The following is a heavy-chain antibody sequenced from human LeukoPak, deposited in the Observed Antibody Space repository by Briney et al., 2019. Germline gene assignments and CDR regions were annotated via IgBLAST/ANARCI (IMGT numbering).Heavy chain of an antibody. CDR3: ARPLVGDALDY. J-gene: IGHJ4*02. D-gene: IGHD1-26*01. V-gene: IGHV3-33*01. CDR2: IWYDGSNE. Sequence: GGSLRLSCAASGFTFSRYGMHWVRQAPGKGLEWVAVIWYDGSNEYYADSVKGRFTTFRDNSKNTLHLQMNSLRAEDTAVYYCARPLVGDALDYWGQGTLVTVSS. CDR1: GFTFSRYG.